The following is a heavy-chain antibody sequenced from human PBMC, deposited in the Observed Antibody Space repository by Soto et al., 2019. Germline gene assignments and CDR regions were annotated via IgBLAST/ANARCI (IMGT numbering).Heavy chain of an antibody. CDR1: EFIFNTHW. CDR3: AKCGAGCYYAV. D-gene: IGHD3-10*01. Sequence: GGSLRLSCVASEFIFNTHWMSWVRQAPGQGLEWVASINPDGSAKKYGKSVEGRFTISRDNDKNSLYRQMNNRSADEAAVDCWAKCGAGCYYAVWGEGATGTVSS. V-gene: IGHV3-7*03. CDR2: INPDGSAK. J-gene: IGHJ6*04.